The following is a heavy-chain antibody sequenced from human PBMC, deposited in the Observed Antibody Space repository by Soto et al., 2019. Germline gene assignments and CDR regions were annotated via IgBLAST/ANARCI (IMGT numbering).Heavy chain of an antibody. CDR1: GDSISGGASF. V-gene: IGHV4-31*03. CDR2: VYYSGSS. CDR3: AKLSCTSSTCYFPGWFDP. J-gene: IGHJ5*02. D-gene: IGHD2-2*01. Sequence: QVQLQESGPGLVKPSETLSLTCTVSGDSISGGASFWSWIRQPPGKGLEWMANVYYSGSSYYNPSLKCRLTISVDTTKNQFSLQLKSMTAADTAVYYCAKLSCTSSTCYFPGWFDPWGQGTLVTVSS.